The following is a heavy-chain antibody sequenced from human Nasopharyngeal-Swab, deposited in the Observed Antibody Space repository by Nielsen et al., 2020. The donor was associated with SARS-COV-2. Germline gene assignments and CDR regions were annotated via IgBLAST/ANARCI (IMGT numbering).Heavy chain of an antibody. D-gene: IGHD3-10*01. Sequence: SETLSLTCTVSGGSISSGCYYWIWIRQHPGKGLEWIGYIYYSGSTYYNPSLKSRVTISVGTSKNQFSLKLSSVTAADTAVYYCASAKGGWFGEFYFDYWGQGTLVTVSS. CDR2: IYYSGST. J-gene: IGHJ4*02. CDR1: GGSISSGCYY. V-gene: IGHV4-31*03. CDR3: ASAKGGWFGEFYFDY.